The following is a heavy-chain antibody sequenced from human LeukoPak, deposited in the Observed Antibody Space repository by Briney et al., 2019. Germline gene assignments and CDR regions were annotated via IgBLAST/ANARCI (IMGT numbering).Heavy chain of an antibody. CDR2: ISSSSSYI. V-gene: IGHV3-21*01. D-gene: IGHD2-15*01. J-gene: IGHJ4*02. Sequence: GGSLRLSCAASGFTVSSNYMSWVRQAPGKGLEWVSSISSSSSYIYYADSVKGRFTISRDNAKNSLYLQMNSLRAEDTAVYYCAREDIFDYWGQGTLVTVSS. CDR3: AREDIFDY. CDR1: GFTVSSNY.